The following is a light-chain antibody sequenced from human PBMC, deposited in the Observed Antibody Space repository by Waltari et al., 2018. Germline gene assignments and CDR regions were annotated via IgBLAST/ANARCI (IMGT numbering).Light chain of an antibody. Sequence: QSALTQPASVSGSPGQSITISCTGTSSDVGGYNSVSWYQQHPGRAPNLKIYDVVNRPSGVSTRVSGSKSGNTASLTISGLQGEDEAVYYCSSFTTNSTLVFGGGTKLTVL. V-gene: IGLV2-14*03. CDR2: DVV. J-gene: IGLJ3*02. CDR1: SSDVGGYNS. CDR3: SSFTTNSTLV.